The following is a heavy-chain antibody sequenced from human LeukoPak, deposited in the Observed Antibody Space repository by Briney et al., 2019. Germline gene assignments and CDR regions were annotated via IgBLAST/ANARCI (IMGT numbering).Heavy chain of an antibody. D-gene: IGHD3-16*01. CDR2: ISAYNGNT. V-gene: IGHV1-18*01. J-gene: IGHJ4*02. CDR3: ARNWGAGHPINFDY. CDR1: GYTFTNYA. Sequence: ASVKVSCKASGYTFTNYAISWVRQAPGQGLEWVGWISAYNGNTNYAQKLQGRVTMTTDTSTNTAYMDLRSLRSDDTAVYYCARNWGAGHPINFDYWGQGTLVTVSS.